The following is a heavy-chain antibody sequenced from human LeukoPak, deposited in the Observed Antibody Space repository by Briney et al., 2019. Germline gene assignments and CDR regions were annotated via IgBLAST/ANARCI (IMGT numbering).Heavy chain of an antibody. CDR3: ARAPRSSRWANWFDP. D-gene: IGHD6-13*01. CDR2: FSAYNGNT. J-gene: IGHJ5*02. V-gene: IGHV1-18*04. Sequence: GSSVKVSCKASVYIFTSYGISWVRQAGGQGVEGVGWFSAYNGNTNYAQKLQGRVTMTTDTSKSTAYMELSSLRSDDTAVYYCARAPRSSRWANWFDPWGQGTLVTVSS. CDR1: VYIFTSYG.